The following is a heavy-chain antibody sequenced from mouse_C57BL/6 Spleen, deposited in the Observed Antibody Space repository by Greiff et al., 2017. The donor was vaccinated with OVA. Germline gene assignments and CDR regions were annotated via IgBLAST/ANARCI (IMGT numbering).Heavy chain of an antibody. V-gene: IGHV1-59*01. Sequence: QVQLQQPGAELVRPGTSVKLSCKASGYTFTSYWMHWVKQRPGQGLEWIGVIDPSDSYTNYNQKFKGKATLTVDTSSSTAYMQLSSLTSEDSAVYYCASDTTSRFDYWGQGTTLTVSS. D-gene: IGHD1-1*01. CDR1: GYTFTSYW. CDR2: IDPSDSYT. CDR3: ASDTTSRFDY. J-gene: IGHJ2*01.